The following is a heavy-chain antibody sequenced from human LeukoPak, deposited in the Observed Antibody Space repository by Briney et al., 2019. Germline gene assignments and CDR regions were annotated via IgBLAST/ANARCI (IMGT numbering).Heavy chain of an antibody. J-gene: IGHJ4*02. CDR3: ARTTLWFGELLSDY. Sequence: SQTLSLTCTVSGGSISSGSYYWSWIRQPAGKGLEWIGRIYTSGSTNYNPSLKSRVTISVDTSKNQFSLKLSSVTAADTAVYYCARTTLWFGELLSDYWGQGTLVTVSS. CDR1: GGSISSGSYY. D-gene: IGHD3-10*01. V-gene: IGHV4-61*02. CDR2: IYTSGST.